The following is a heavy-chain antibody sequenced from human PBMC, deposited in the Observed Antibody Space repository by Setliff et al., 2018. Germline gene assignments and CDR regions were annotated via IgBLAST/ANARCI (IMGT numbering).Heavy chain of an antibody. Sequence: ASVKVSCKASGYTFSTYAMNWVRQAPGQGLEWMGWINTNTGNPTYAQGFTGRFVFSLDTSVSTAYLQISSLKAEDTAAYYCASSGWGVGGAFDYWGQGTLVTVSS. V-gene: IGHV7-4-1*02. CDR3: ASSGWGVGGAFDY. CDR2: INTNTGNP. J-gene: IGHJ4*02. D-gene: IGHD2-21*01. CDR1: GYTFSTYA.